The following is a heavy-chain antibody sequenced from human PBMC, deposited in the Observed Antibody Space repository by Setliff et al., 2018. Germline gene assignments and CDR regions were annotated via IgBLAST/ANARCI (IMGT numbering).Heavy chain of an antibody. Sequence: ASVKVSCKTSGYTFNTYGISWVRQAPGQGLEWMGWISCYNGDRRYAQSLQGRVTMTTDTSTTTAYMEVRSLRSDDTAVYYCARDRKEIVVKPPAASLDYWGQGTQVTVSS. CDR2: ISCYNGDR. V-gene: IGHV1-18*01. D-gene: IGHD2-2*01. CDR3: ARDRKEIVVKPPAASLDY. CDR1: GYTFNTYG. J-gene: IGHJ4*02.